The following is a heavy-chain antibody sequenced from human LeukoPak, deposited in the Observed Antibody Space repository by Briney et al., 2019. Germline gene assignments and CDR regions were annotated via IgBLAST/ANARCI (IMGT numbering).Heavy chain of an antibody. CDR2: INPNSGGT. Sequence: WASVKVSFKASGDTFTDYYMHWVRHAPGQGLEWMGWINPNSGGTHYAQKFQGRVAMTRDTSLSTAYMELSRLRSDDAAVYYCASSDYYDSRGQDDYWGQGTLVTVSS. J-gene: IGHJ4*02. CDR1: GDTFTDYY. CDR3: ASSDYYDSRGQDDY. V-gene: IGHV1-2*02. D-gene: IGHD3-22*01.